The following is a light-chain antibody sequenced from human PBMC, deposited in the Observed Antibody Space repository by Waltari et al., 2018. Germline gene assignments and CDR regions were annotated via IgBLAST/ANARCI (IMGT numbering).Light chain of an antibody. J-gene: IGLJ3*02. Sequence: QSALTQPASVSGSPGQTTTISCTGTSSDGGGFEYVSWYQQHPGQAPKLILYEVGNRPSGVSPRFSGSKSGNTASLTISGLQAEDEAKYFCCSFSTTDTVVFGGGTTVTVL. CDR2: EVG. CDR3: CSFSTTDTVV. CDR1: SSDGGGFEY. V-gene: IGLV2-14*03.